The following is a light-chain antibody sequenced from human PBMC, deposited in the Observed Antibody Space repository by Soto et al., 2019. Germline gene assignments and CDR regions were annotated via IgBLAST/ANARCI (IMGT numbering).Light chain of an antibody. CDR2: DAS. Sequence: EIVLTQSPATLSLSPGERATLSCRASQSASSSLAWYQQKPGQPPRLLIYDASNRATGIPARFSGSGSGTDFTLTISSLEPEDFAVYYCQQRNNWPLLWTFGGGTKVEIK. J-gene: IGKJ4*01. CDR1: QSASSS. V-gene: IGKV3-11*01. CDR3: QQRNNWPLLWT.